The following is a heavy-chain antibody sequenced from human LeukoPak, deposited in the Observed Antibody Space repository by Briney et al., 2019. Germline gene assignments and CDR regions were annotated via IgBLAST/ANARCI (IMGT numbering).Heavy chain of an antibody. D-gene: IGHD1-26*01. CDR2: IYSGGST. Sequence: GGSLRLSCAASGFTVSSNYMSWVRQAPGKALEWVSVIYSGGSTYYADSVKGRFTISRDNSKNTLYLQMNSLRAEDTAVYYCARGDSGSYLFFDYWGQGTLVTVSS. J-gene: IGHJ4*02. CDR1: GFTVSSNY. V-gene: IGHV3-53*01. CDR3: ARGDSGSYLFFDY.